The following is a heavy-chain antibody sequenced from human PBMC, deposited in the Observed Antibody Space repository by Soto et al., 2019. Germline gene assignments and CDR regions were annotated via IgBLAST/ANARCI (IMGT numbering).Heavy chain of an antibody. Sequence: GGPMIVSSTASGCPIRSYSMSWVRKATGKGLEGVSAISGSGGSTYYADSVKGRFTISRDNSKNTLYLQMNSLRAEDTAVYYCAKDAGNWNYVYFDYWGQGTLVTVSS. V-gene: IGHV3-23*01. CDR2: ISGSGGST. CDR3: AKDAGNWNYVYFDY. D-gene: IGHD1-7*01. CDR1: GCPIRSYS. J-gene: IGHJ4*02.